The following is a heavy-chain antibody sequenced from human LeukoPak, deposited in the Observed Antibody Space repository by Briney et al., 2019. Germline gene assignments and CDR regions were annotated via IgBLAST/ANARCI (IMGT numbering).Heavy chain of an antibody. CDR2: INPNSGDT. D-gene: IGHD7-27*01. V-gene: IGHV1-2*02. CDR1: GYTFIDYY. CDR3: ARTGDFDS. J-gene: IGHJ4*02. Sequence: GASVKVSCKAFGYTFIDYYMHWVRQAPGQGLEWMGWINPNSGDTNYALKFQGRVTMTRDTSISTAYMELSRLSSDDTAVYYCARTGDFDSWGQGTLVTVSS.